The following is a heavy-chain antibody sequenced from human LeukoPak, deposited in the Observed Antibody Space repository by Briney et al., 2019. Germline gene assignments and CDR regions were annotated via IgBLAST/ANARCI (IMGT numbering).Heavy chain of an antibody. V-gene: IGHV3-33*01. Sequence: GGSLRLSCAASGFTFSSYGMHWVRQAPGKGLEWVAFIWYDGSNKYYADSVKGRFTISRDNSKNTLYLQMNSLRAEDTAVYYCARDSGRAYYDFWSGYPDYWGQGTLVTVSS. CDR1: GFTFSSYG. J-gene: IGHJ4*02. D-gene: IGHD3-3*01. CDR3: ARDSGRAYYDFWSGYPDY. CDR2: IWYDGSNK.